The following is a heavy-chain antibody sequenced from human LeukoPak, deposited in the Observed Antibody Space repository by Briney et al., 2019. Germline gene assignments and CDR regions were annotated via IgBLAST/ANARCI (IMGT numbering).Heavy chain of an antibody. J-gene: IGHJ5*02. V-gene: IGHV4-38-2*02. CDR1: GYSITNAYY. Sequence: SETLSLTCSVSGYSITNAYYWGWIRQSPGRELEWIGSIYHTGTTDYNPSLESRVTISLDTSKNQFSVRLNYVATADTAVYYCARGGRSMGHNWFDPWGQGTLVTVSS. CDR2: IYHTGTT. D-gene: IGHD1-26*01. CDR3: ARGGRSMGHNWFDP.